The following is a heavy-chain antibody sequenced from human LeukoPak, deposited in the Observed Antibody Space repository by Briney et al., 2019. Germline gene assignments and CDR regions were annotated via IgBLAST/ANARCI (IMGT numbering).Heavy chain of an antibody. D-gene: IGHD3-10*01. V-gene: IGHV4-34*01. J-gene: IGHJ6*02. CDR1: GGSFSGYY. CDR2: INHSGST. Sequence: PSETLSLTCAVYGGSFSGYYWSWIRQPPGKGLEWIGEINHSGSTNYNPSLKSRVTISVDTSENQFSLKLSSVTAADTAVYYCGRTLRFGELLRSFRMDVWGQGTTVTVSS. CDR3: GRTLRFGELLRSFRMDV.